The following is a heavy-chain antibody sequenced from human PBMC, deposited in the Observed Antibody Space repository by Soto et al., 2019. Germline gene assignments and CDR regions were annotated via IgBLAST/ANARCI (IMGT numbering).Heavy chain of an antibody. V-gene: IGHV3-11*03. CDR1: GFDFSDFH. D-gene: IGHD1-1*01. CDR3: AANWNFGLNF. J-gene: IGHJ4*02. Sequence: PGGSLRLSCAGSGFDFSDFHISWVRQAPGKGLEWISYISSSLGHTDYADSVKGRFTISRDNAKSSVFLEMGDLRSDDTAVYYCAANWNFGLNFWGQGTLVTVSS. CDR2: ISSSLGHT.